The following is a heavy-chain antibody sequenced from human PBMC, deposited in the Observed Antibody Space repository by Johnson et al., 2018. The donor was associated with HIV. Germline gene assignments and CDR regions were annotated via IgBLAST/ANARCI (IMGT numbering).Heavy chain of an antibody. Sequence: QVQLVESGGGVVQPGRSLRLSCAASGFTFSSYAMHWVRQAPGKGLAWVAVISYDGSNKYYADSVKGRFTISRDNSKNTLYLQMNSLRAEDTAVYYCARVLTTRGAFDIWGQGTMVTISS. J-gene: IGHJ3*02. CDR1: GFTFSSYA. D-gene: IGHD3-9*01. V-gene: IGHV3-30-3*01. CDR2: ISYDGSNK. CDR3: ARVLTTRGAFDI.